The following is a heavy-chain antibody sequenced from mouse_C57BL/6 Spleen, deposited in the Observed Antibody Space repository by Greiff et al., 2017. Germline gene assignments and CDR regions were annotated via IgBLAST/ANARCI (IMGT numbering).Heavy chain of an antibody. CDR1: GFTFSSYA. V-gene: IGHV5-4*01. Sequence: EVQLMESGGGLVKPGGSLKLSCAASGFTFSSYAMSWVRQTPVKSLEWVATISDGGSYTYYPDNVKGRFTISRDNAKYNLYLQMSHLKSEDTAMYYCARAYYGNDWYFDVWGTGTTVTVSS. CDR2: ISDGGSYT. D-gene: IGHD2-10*01. J-gene: IGHJ1*03. CDR3: ARAYYGNDWYFDV.